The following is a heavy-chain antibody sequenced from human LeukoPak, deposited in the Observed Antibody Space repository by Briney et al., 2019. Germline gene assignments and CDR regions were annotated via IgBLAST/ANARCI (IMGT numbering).Heavy chain of an antibody. CDR1: GGTFSSYA. CDR2: IIPIFGTA. J-gene: IGHJ6*03. D-gene: IGHD3-9*01. V-gene: IGHV1-69*06. Sequence: ASVKVSCKASGGTFSSYAISWVRQAPGQGLEWMGGIIPIFGTANYAQKFQGRVTITADKSTSTAYMELSSLRSEDTAVYYCARVFNSPPSAYYMDVWGKGTTVTVSS. CDR3: ARVFNSPPSAYYMDV.